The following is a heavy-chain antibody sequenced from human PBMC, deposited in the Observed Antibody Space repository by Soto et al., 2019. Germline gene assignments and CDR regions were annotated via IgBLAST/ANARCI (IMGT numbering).Heavy chain of an antibody. D-gene: IGHD5-12*01. V-gene: IGHV3-64*04. CDR3: AKPGYRYYYYGMDV. CDR2: ISSNGGST. CDR1: GFTFSSYA. J-gene: IGHJ6*02. Sequence: GGSLRLSCSASGFTFSSYAMHWVRQAPGKGLEYVSAISSNGGSTYYADSVKGRFTISRDNSKNTLYLQMNSLRAEDTAVYYCAKPGYRYYYYGMDVWGQGTTVTVSS.